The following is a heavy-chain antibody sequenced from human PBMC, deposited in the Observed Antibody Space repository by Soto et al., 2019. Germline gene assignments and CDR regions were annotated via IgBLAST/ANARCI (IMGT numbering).Heavy chain of an antibody. CDR1: GGSISSGGYY. CDR3: ARVGVTQGFDY. D-gene: IGHD2-8*01. V-gene: IGHV4-31*03. J-gene: IGHJ4*02. CDR2: IYYSGST. Sequence: SETLSLTCTVSGGSISSGGYYWSCIRQHPGKGLEWIGYIYYSGSTYYNPSLKSRVTISVDTSKNQFSLKLSSVTAADTAVYYCARVGVTQGFDYWGQGTLVTVSS.